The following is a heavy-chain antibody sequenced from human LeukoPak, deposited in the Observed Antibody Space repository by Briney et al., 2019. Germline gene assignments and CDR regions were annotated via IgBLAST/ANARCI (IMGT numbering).Heavy chain of an antibody. CDR1: GFTFSTYS. J-gene: IGHJ4*02. CDR2: ISTTGGGT. Sequence: GGSLRLSCAASGFTFSTYSMNWVRQAPGKGLEWVSSISTTGGGTYYADSVKGRFTISRDNSKNTLYLHMNSLRAEDAAIYYCAKTVFETSGFYPNFDYWGQGTLVTASS. CDR3: AKTVFETSGFYPNFDY. V-gene: IGHV3-23*01. D-gene: IGHD3-22*01.